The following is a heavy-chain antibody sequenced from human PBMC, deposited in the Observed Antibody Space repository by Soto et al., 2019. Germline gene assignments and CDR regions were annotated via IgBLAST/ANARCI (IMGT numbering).Heavy chain of an antibody. CDR3: ARIPYISASFDY. CDR2: VYDSGST. J-gene: IGHJ4*02. D-gene: IGHD6-19*01. Sequence: ASETLSLTCTVPDYSVSNSYWSWIRQSPGKGLEWIGYVYDSGSTTYSPSLKSRVTISVDTSKNQFSLRLRSVTAADTAVYYCARIPYISASFDYWGQGNLVTVSS. CDR1: DYSVSNSY. V-gene: IGHV4-59*02.